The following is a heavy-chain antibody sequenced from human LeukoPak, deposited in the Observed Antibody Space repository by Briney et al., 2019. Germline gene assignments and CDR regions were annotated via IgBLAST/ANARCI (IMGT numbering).Heavy chain of an antibody. CDR1: GGSISSSSYY. V-gene: IGHV4-39*01. CDR2: IYYSGST. Sequence: SETLSLTCTVSGGSISSSSYYWGWIRQPPGNGLEWIGSIYYSGSTYYNPSLKSRVTISVDTSKNQFSLKLSSVTAADTAVYYCASQDTLGYFDYWGQGTLVTVSS. J-gene: IGHJ4*02. CDR3: ASQDTLGYFDY. D-gene: IGHD3-3*02.